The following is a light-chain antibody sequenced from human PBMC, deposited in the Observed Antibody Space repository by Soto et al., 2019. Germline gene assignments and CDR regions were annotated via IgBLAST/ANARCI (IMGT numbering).Light chain of an antibody. V-gene: IGKV3-20*01. CDR3: QQFGSSWT. Sequence: EIVMTQSPATLSVSPGERATLSCRASQSLTNNYFAWYQQKPGQAPRVLIYGASSRATGIPDRFSGSGSGTDFTLTISRLEPEDFAVYYCQQFGSSWTFGHGTKVDIK. CDR2: GAS. J-gene: IGKJ1*01. CDR1: QSLTNNY.